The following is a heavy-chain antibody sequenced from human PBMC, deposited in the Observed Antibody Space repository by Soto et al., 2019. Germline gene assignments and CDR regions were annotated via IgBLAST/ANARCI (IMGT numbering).Heavy chain of an antibody. D-gene: IGHD1-1*01. CDR1: GDSISSRDFY. V-gene: IGHV4-39*02. Sequence: QLQLQESGPGLVKPSETLSLTCTVSGDSISSRDFYWGWIRQPPGRGLEWIGSFSYSGSTYYNPSLKSRVTISIDTSKNHFSLKVTSVIAADTAAYYCARRVRNDWVAFDIWGQGTMVTVSS. J-gene: IGHJ3*02. CDR3: ARRVRNDWVAFDI. CDR2: FSYSGST.